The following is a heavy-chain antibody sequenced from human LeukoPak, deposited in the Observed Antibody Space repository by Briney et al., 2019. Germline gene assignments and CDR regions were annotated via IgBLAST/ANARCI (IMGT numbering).Heavy chain of an antibody. Sequence: ASVKVSCKASGYTFTSYAMNWARQAPGQGLEWMGWINTNTGNPTYAQGFTGRFVFSLDTSVSTAYLQISSLKAEDTAVYYCARDQEYGSGSSYYMDVWGKGTTVTVSS. J-gene: IGHJ6*03. V-gene: IGHV7-4-1*02. D-gene: IGHD3-10*01. CDR3: ARDQEYGSGSSYYMDV. CDR2: INTNTGNP. CDR1: GYTFTSYA.